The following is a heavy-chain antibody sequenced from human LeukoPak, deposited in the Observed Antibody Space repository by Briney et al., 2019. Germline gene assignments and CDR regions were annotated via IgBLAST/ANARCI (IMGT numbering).Heavy chain of an antibody. CDR1: GGTFSSYA. CDR2: IIPIFGLA. V-gene: IGHV1-69*04. Sequence: GASVKVSCTASGGTFSSYAISWVRQAPGQGLEWMGRIIPIFGLANYAQKFQGRVTITADKSTSTAYMELSSLRSEDTAVYYCAINLRDGGDYFDYWGQGTLVTVSS. CDR3: AINLRDGGDYFDY. D-gene: IGHD5-24*01. J-gene: IGHJ4*02.